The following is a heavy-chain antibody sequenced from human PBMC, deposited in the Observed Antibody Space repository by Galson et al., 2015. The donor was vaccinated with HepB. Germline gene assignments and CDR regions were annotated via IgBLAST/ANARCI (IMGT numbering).Heavy chain of an antibody. D-gene: IGHD3-22*01. J-gene: IGHJ4*02. CDR3: ARESYYYDSSGYYSDFDY. V-gene: IGHV3-20*01. CDR2: INWNGGST. CDR1: GFTFDDYG. Sequence: LRLSCAASGFTFDDYGMSWVRQAPGKGLEWVSGINWNGGSTGYADSVKGRFTISRDNAKNSLYLQMNSLRAEDTASYHCARESYYYDSSGYYSDFDYWGQGTLVTVSS.